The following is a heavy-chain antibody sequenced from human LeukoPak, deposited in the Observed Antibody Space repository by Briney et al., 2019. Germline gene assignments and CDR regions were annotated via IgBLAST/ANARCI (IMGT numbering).Heavy chain of an antibody. CDR2: IYYSGST. J-gene: IGHJ4*02. CDR1: GGSISSYY. D-gene: IGHD2-15*01. V-gene: IGHV4-59*12. Sequence: SETLSLTCTVSGGSISSYYWSWIRQPPGKGLEWIGYIYYSGSTNYNPSLKSRVTISVDTSKNQFSLKLSSVTAADTAVYYCARRPTTYCSGGSCYGYYFDYWGQGTLVTVSS. CDR3: ARRPTTYCSGGSCYGYYFDY.